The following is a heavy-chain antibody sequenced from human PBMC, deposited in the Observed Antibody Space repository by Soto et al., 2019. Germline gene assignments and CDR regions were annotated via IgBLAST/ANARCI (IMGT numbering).Heavy chain of an antibody. CDR2: ISSSSSYI. D-gene: IGHD3-9*01. CDR3: ARDHRAYYDILTGYPVDY. J-gene: IGHJ4*02. Sequence: PGGSLRLSCAASGFTFSSYSMNWVRQAPGKGLEWVSSISSSSSYIYYADSVKGRFTISRDNAKNSLYLQMNSLRAEDTAVYYCARDHRAYYDILTGYPVDYWGQGXLVTVSS. CDR1: GFTFSSYS. V-gene: IGHV3-21*01.